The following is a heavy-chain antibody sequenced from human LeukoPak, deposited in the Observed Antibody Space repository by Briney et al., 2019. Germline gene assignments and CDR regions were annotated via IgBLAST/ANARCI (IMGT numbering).Heavy chain of an antibody. CDR1: GFTFSSYA. D-gene: IGHD3-16*01. CDR3: AKDRVVWGSYSYYFDY. Sequence: GGSLRLSCAASGFTFSSYAMSWVRQAPGKGLEWVSAISGSGGSTYYADSVKGRFTISRDNSKNTLYLQMNSLRAEDTAVYYCAKDRVVWGSYSYYFDYCDQGTLVTVSS. V-gene: IGHV3-23*01. J-gene: IGHJ4*01. CDR2: ISGSGGST.